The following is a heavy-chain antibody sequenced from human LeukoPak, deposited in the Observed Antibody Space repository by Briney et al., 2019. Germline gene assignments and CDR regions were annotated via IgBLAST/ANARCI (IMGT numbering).Heavy chain of an antibody. CDR2: ISNDGSNK. CDR3: ANLVATINLDY. D-gene: IGHD5-24*01. J-gene: IGHJ4*02. V-gene: IGHV3-30*04. Sequence: GGSLRLSCAASGFTFRNYAIHCVRQAPGKGLEWVAVISNDGSNKYYADSLKGRFTISRDNSKNTLYLQMNSLRAEDTAVYHCANLVATINLDYWGQGTLVTVSS. CDR1: GFTFRNYA.